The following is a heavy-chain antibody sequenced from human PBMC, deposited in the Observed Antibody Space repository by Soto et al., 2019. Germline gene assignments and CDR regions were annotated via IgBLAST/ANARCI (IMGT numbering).Heavy chain of an antibody. Sequence: QAQLVQSGAEVKKPGSSVKVSCKASGYTFTSYGISWVRQAPGQGLEWMGWISAYNGNTNYAQKLQGRVTMTTDTSTSTAYMELRSLRSDDTAVYYCARDGVDTATGYYYGMDVWGQGTTVTVSS. V-gene: IGHV1-18*01. D-gene: IGHD5-18*01. J-gene: IGHJ6*02. CDR1: GYTFTSYG. CDR2: ISAYNGNT. CDR3: ARDGVDTATGYYYGMDV.